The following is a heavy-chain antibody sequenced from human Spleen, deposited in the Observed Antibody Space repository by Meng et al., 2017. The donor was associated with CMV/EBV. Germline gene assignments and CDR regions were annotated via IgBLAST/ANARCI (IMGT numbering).Heavy chain of an antibody. J-gene: IGHJ5*02. CDR2: IKQDGSEK. D-gene: IGHD2-8*01. CDR1: GFTFSSYW. V-gene: IGHV3-7*01. Sequence: GGSLRLSCAASGFTFSSYWMSWVRQAPGKGLEWVANIKQDGSEKYYVDSVKGRFTISRDNAENSLYLQMNSLRAEDTAVYYCARDTSYSSPVYAIDVDWFDPWGQGTLVTVSS. CDR3: ARDTSYSSPVYAIDVDWFDP.